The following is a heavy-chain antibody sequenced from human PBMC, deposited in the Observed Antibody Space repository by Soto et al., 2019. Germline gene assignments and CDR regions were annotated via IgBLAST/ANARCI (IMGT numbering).Heavy chain of an antibody. V-gene: IGHV4-30-4*01. J-gene: IGHJ4*02. CDR2: IYYSGST. D-gene: IGHD4-17*01. CDR1: GGSITSGNYH. Sequence: QVQLQESGPGLVKPSQTLSLTCTVSGGSITSGNYHWRWIRQPPGKGLEWIGYIYYSGSTYYNPSLMSRVVISVDTSNKQFSLKLNSVTAADTAVYYCAREDGGRGGDYWGQGTLVTVSS. CDR3: AREDGGRGGDY.